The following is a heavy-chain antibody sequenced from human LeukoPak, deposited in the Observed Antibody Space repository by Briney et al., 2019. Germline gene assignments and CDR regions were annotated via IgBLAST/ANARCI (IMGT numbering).Heavy chain of an antibody. CDR3: PRAPLPLSSGYYFDY. Sequence: SQTLSLTCAISGDSVSSNSAAWNWIRQSPSRGLEWLGRTYYRSKWYNDYAVSVKSRITINPDTSKNQFSLQLNSVAPDDTAGYYCPRAPLPLSSGYYFDYGGQGTLVTASS. V-gene: IGHV6-1*01. J-gene: IGHJ4*02. CDR1: GDSVSSNSAA. CDR2: TYYRSKWYN. D-gene: IGHD6-19*01.